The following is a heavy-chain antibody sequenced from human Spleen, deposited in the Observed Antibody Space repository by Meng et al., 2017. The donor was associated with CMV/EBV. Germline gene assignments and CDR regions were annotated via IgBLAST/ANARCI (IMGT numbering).Heavy chain of an antibody. CDR2: IYYSGST. J-gene: IGHJ5*02. CDR1: GGSISSSSYY. CDR3: ARVRLRFDP. Sequence: RESGPGSVKPSGTLSLTCIVSGGSISSSSYYWGWIRQPPGKGLEWIGSIYYSGSTYYNPSLKSRVTISVDTSKNQFSLKLSSVTAADTAVYYCARVRLRFDPWGQGTLVTVFS. V-gene: IGHV4-39*07. D-gene: IGHD4-17*01.